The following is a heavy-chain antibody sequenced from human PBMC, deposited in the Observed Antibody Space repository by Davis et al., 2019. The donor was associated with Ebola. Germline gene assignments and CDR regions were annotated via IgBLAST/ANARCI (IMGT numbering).Heavy chain of an antibody. CDR1: GFTFSEYY. J-gene: IGHJ6*02. CDR2: IKTDGSTT. V-gene: IGHV3-74*01. Sequence: GESLKISCAASGFTFSEYYMHWVRPVPGKGLEWVARIKTDGSTTRYADSVTGRFTISRDNTKNTLYLQMNSLGGGDTAVYYCVRDTSHQLPHWLYYFYGMDVWGQGTTVTVSS. D-gene: IGHD2-2*01. CDR3: VRDTSHQLPHWLYYFYGMDV.